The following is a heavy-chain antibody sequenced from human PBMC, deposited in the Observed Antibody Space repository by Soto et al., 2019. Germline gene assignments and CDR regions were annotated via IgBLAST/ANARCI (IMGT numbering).Heavy chain of an antibody. CDR3: AIDNQRDGRLDFDY. D-gene: IGHD6-25*01. J-gene: IGHJ4*02. CDR1: GGSLYDYN. V-gene: IGHV4-34*01. Sequence: SETLSLTCAVYGGSLYDYNWSWIRQPPGKGLEWIGEINHSGNTNYNPSLTSRATISVDTSKNQFSLKLTSVTAADTAMYYCAIDNQRDGRLDFDYWGQGILVSVS. CDR2: INHSGNT.